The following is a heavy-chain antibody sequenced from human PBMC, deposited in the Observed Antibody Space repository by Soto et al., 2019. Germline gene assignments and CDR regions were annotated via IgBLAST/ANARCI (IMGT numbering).Heavy chain of an antibody. CDR3: ARDFSVARNYVHEGYDY. CDR1: GLTFSSYS. CDR2: ISSSSSYI. D-gene: IGHD1-7*01. Sequence: PGGSLRLSCAASGLTFSSYSMNWVRQAPGKGLEWVSSISSSSSYIYYADSVKGRFTISRDNAKNSLYLQMNSLRAEDTAVYYCARDFSVARNYVHEGYDYWGQGTLVTVSS. V-gene: IGHV3-21*01. J-gene: IGHJ4*02.